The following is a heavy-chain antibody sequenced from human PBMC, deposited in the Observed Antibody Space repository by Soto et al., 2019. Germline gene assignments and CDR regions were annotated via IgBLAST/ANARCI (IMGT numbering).Heavy chain of an antibody. CDR1: GGCISSGAYY. Sequence: QVQLQESGPGLVKPSHTLSLTCTVSGGCISSGAYYWTWIRQHPGKGLEWIGYIYYSGSTFDNPSLKSRVTISVDTSKNQFSLKLSSVTAADTAVYYCSRGLDIVATYFDYWGQGTLVTVSS. J-gene: IGHJ4*02. CDR2: IYYSGST. CDR3: SRGLDIVATYFDY. V-gene: IGHV4-31*03. D-gene: IGHD5-12*01.